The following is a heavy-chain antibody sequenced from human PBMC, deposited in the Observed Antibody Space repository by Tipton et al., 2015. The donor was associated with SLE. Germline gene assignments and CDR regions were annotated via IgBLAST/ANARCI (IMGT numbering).Heavy chain of an antibody. CDR1: GGSMTTGSYF. CDR3: ARGPPFMEWERNWFDP. D-gene: IGHD3-3*02. J-gene: IGHJ5*02. V-gene: IGHV4-61*02. Sequence: TLSLTCTVSGGSMTTGSYFWTWIRQPAGKGPEYIGRIYTSGSTNYNPSLKSRVTISVDTSKNQFSLKLSSVTAADTAVYYCARGPPFMEWERNWFDPWGQGTQVTVSS. CDR2: IYTSGST.